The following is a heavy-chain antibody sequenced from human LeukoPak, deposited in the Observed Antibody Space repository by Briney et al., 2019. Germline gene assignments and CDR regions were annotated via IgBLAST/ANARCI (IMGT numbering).Heavy chain of an antibody. CDR1: GFTFSNNR. Sequence: GGSLRLPCAASGFTFSNNRMHWGRQAPGEGLVWVSRINSDGSSTSYADSVKGRFTISRDNAKNTLYLQMNSLRAEHTPVYYCARHLGYCRSTSCYRYGMDVWGQGTTVTVSS. CDR2: INSDGSST. V-gene: IGHV3-74*01. D-gene: IGHD2-2*01. J-gene: IGHJ6*02. CDR3: ARHLGYCRSTSCYRYGMDV.